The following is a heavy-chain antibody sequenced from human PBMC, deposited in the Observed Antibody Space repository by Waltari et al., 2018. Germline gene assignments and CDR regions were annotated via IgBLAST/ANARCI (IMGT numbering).Heavy chain of an antibody. CDR1: GFPFTSSP. D-gene: IGHD3-22*01. CDR3: AAAPFYYYDSSGQSLDY. J-gene: IGHJ4*02. CDR2: LVVGSGNT. Sequence: QMQLVQSGPVVKKPGTSVKVSCKASGFPFTSSPVQWVRQARGQRLDGIGWLVVGSGNTTYAQKFQERVTITRDMSTSTAYMELSSLRAEDTAVYFCAAAPFYYYDSSGQSLDYWGQGTLVTVSS. V-gene: IGHV1-58*01.